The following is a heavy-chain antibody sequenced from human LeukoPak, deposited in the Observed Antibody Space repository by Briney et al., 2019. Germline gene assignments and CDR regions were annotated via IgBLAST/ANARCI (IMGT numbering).Heavy chain of an antibody. V-gene: IGHV3-74*01. CDR3: ARDPYYYGSGSYSPFDY. Sequence: PGGSLRLSCAASGFTFSSYWMHWVRHAPGKGLVWVSRINSDGSSTSYADSVKGRFTISRDNAKNTLYLQMNSLRAEDTAVYYCARDPYYYGSGSYSPFDYWGQGTLVTVSS. D-gene: IGHD3-10*01. J-gene: IGHJ4*02. CDR1: GFTFSSYW. CDR2: INSDGSST.